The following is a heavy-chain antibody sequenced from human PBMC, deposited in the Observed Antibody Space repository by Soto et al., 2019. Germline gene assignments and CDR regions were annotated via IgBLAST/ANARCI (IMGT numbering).Heavy chain of an antibody. CDR3: AREPSP. CDR2: IYYSGRT. V-gene: IGHV4-31*03. J-gene: IGHJ5*02. Sequence: QVQLQESGPGLVKPSQTLFLTCTVSGASISSGGYYWGWIRQHPGKGLEWIGYIYYSGRTYYNPSLKSRVAISVDTSKNQFSLKLSSVTAADTAVYYCAREPSPWGQGTLVTVSS. CDR1: GASISSGGYY.